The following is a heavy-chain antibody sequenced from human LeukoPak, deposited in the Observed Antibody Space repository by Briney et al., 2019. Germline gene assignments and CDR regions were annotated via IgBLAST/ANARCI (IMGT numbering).Heavy chain of an antibody. CDR3: ARAGNDWNTGYYFDY. V-gene: IGHV4-59*01. D-gene: IGHD1/OR15-1a*01. CDR2: IYFDGST. Sequence: SETLSLTCTVSGGSISNYYWSWIRQPPGKGLEWIGYIYFDGSTNYNPSLKSRVTISLDTPKNHISLKLSSVTAADTALYYCARAGNDWNTGYYFDYWGQGTLVTVSS. CDR1: GGSISNYY. J-gene: IGHJ4*02.